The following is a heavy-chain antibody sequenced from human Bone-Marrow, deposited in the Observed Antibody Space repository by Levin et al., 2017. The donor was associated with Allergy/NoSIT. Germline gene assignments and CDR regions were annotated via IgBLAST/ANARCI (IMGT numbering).Heavy chain of an antibody. D-gene: IGHD5-24*01. CDR1: GGSLFHET. Sequence: SETLSLTCTVSGGSLFHETWNWVRQPAGKGLEWIGRVFISGTSNYNPSLRSRASISIDRSTNQFTLKLTSVTVADTAVYYCARAKMKGHFDDWGQGRLVTVSS. CDR3: ARAKMKGHFDD. V-gene: IGHV4-4*07. J-gene: IGHJ4*02. CDR2: VFISGTS.